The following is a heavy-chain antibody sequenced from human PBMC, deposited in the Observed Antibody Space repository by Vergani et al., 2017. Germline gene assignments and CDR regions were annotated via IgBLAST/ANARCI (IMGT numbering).Heavy chain of an antibody. CDR1: GYTFTSYG. J-gene: IGHJ4*02. Sequence: QVQLVQSGAEVKKPGASVKVSCKASGYTFTSYGISWVRQAPGQGLEWMGWISAYNGNTNYAQKLQGRATMTTDTSTSTAYMELRSLRSDDTAVYYCARDRRYVVPAANPPFDYWGQGTLVTVSS. V-gene: IGHV1-18*01. D-gene: IGHD2-2*01. CDR2: ISAYNGNT. CDR3: ARDRRYVVPAANPPFDY.